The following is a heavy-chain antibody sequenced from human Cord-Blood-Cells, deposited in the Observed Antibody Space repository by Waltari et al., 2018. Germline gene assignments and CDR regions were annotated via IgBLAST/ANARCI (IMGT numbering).Heavy chain of an antibody. CDR2: NT. J-gene: IGHJ5*02. Sequence: NTNYNPSLKSRVTISVDTSKNQFSLKLSSVTAADTAVYYCARAKGDIVVVVAATGYNWFDPWAQGTLVTVSS. V-gene: IGHV4-34*01. CDR3: ARAKGDIVVVVAATGYNWFDP. D-gene: IGHD2-15*01.